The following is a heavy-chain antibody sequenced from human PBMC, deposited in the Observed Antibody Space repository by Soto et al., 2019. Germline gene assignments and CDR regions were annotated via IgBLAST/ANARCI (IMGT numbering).Heavy chain of an antibody. J-gene: IGHJ6*03. V-gene: IGHV4-34*01. CDR2: INHSGST. Sequence: SETLSLSYAVYGGSFSGYYWSWIRQPPGKGLEWIGEINHSGSTNYNPSLKSRVTISVDTSKNQFSLKLSSVTAADTAVYYCARGSPTTVTTGYYMDVWGKGTTVTVSS. CDR3: ARGSPTTVTTGYYMDV. CDR1: GGSFSGYY. D-gene: IGHD4-4*01.